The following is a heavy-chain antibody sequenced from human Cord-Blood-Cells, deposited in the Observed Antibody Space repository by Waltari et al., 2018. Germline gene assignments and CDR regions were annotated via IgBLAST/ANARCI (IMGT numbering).Heavy chain of an antibody. V-gene: IGHV1-2*04. CDR3: ARSGTANWFDP. J-gene: IGHJ5*02. CDR1: GYTFTRYS. CDR2: INPNSGGT. Sequence: QVQLVQSGAEAKKPGASVKVSVKASGYTFTRYSMHCVRQAPGQGLEWMGWINPNSGGTNYAQKFQGWVTMTRDTSISTAYRELSRLRSDDTAVYYCARSGTANWFDPWGQGTLVTVSS. D-gene: IGHD6-13*01.